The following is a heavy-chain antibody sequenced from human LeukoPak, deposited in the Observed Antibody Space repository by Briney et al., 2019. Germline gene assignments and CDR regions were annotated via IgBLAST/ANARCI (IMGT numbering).Heavy chain of an antibody. J-gene: IGHJ4*02. D-gene: IGHD5-12*01. V-gene: IGHV4-59*08. CDR1: GGSISSYY. Sequence: KPSETLSLTCTVSGGSISSYYWSWIRQPPGKGLEWIGYIYYSGSTNYNPSLKSRVTISVDTSKSQFSLKLSSVTAADTAVYYCARQVGYNGPLDYWGQGTLVTVSS. CDR2: IYYSGST. CDR3: ARQVGYNGPLDY.